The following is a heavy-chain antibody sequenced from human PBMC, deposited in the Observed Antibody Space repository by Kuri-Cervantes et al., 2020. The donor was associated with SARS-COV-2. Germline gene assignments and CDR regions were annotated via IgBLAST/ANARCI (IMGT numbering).Heavy chain of an antibody. CDR2: INSDGSST. CDR3: ARDEYDFWIPGYYYYGMDV. V-gene: IGHV3-74*01. CDR1: GFTFSSYA. D-gene: IGHD3-3*01. J-gene: IGHJ6*02. Sequence: GESLKISCAASGFTFSSYAMSWVRQAPGKGLVWVSRINSDGSSTSYADSVKGRFTISRDNAKNTLYLQMNSLRAEDTAVYYCARDEYDFWIPGYYYYGMDVWGQGTTVTVSS.